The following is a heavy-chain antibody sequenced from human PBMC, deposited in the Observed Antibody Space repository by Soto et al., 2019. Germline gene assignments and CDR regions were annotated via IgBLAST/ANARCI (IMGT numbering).Heavy chain of an antibody. D-gene: IGHD3-10*01. CDR3: ARLGVSGTYHYYGMDV. V-gene: IGHV5-10-1*01. Sequence: PGESLKISCKGSGYSFTSYWISWVRQMPGKGLEWMGRIDPSDSYTNYSPSFQGHVTISADKSIGTAYLQWSSLKASDTAMYYCARLGVSGTYHYYGMDVWGQGTTVTVAS. CDR2: IDPSDSYT. CDR1: GYSFTSYW. J-gene: IGHJ6*02.